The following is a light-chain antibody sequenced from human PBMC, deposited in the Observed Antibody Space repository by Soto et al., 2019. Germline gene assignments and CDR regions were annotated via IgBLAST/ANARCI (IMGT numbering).Light chain of an antibody. V-gene: IGLV2-14*01. J-gene: IGLJ2*01. Sequence: QSALTQPASVSESPGQSITISCIGTSSDVGGYDYVSWYQQHPGKAPKLMIYEVSNRPSGVSNRFSGSKSGNTASLTISGLQAEDEADYYCSSYTSSSTVLFGGGTKVTVL. CDR3: SSYTSSSTVL. CDR2: EVS. CDR1: SSDVGGYDY.